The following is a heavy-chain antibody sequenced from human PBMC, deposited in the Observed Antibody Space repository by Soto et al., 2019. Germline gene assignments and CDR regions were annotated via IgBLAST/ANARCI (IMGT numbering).Heavy chain of an antibody. CDR1: GYTFTSYA. CDR2: INAGNGNT. Sequence: QGQLVQSGAEVKKPGASVKVSCKASGYTFTSYAMHWVRQAPGQTLELMGWINAGNGNTKYSQKFQGRVTITRDTSASTAYMELSRLRSEDTAVYYCARDSGYSYGDNWGQGTLVTVSA. D-gene: IGHD5-18*01. CDR3: ARDSGYSYGDN. J-gene: IGHJ4*02. V-gene: IGHV1-3*01.